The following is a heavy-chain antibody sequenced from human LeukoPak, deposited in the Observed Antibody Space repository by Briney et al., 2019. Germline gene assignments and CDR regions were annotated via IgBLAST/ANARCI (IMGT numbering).Heavy chain of an antibody. CDR1: GFTFSSYG. CDR2: IRYDGSNK. V-gene: IGHV3-30*02. CDR3: AKDSQYHDFWSGYSGYYYYYMDV. Sequence: GGSLRLSCAASGFTFSSYGMHWVRQAPGKGLDWVSFIRYDGSNKYYADSVKGRFTMSRDNSKNTMYLQMDSLRAEDTAVYYCAKDSQYHDFWSGYSGYYYYYMDVWGKGTTVTVSS. J-gene: IGHJ6*03. D-gene: IGHD3-3*01.